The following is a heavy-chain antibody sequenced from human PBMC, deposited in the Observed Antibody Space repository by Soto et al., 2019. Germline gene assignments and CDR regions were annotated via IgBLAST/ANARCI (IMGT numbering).Heavy chain of an antibody. V-gene: IGHV3-30-3*01. J-gene: IGHJ6*02. CDR1: GFTFSSYA. D-gene: IGHD2-8*01. CDR2: ISYDGSNK. Sequence: GGSLRLSCAASGFTFSSYAMHWVRQAPGKGLEWVAVISYDGSNKYYADSVKGRFTISRDNSKNTLYLQMNSLRAEDTAVYYCARSSSLHCTNGVCSDFPGGYYYYYGMDVWGQGTTVTVSS. CDR3: ARSSSLHCTNGVCSDFPGGYYYYYGMDV.